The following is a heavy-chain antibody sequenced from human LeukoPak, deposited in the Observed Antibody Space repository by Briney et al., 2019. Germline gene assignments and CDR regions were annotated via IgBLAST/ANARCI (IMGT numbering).Heavy chain of an antibody. J-gene: IGHJ4*02. Sequence: SETLSLTCAVYGGSFSGYYWSWIHQPPGKGLEWIGEINHSGSTNYNPSLKSRVTISVDTSKNQFSLKLSSVTAADTAVYYCARVHITMVRGVIITYYFDYWGQGTLVTVSS. CDR1: GGSFSGYY. CDR3: ARVHITMVRGVIITYYFDY. CDR2: INHSGST. V-gene: IGHV4-34*01. D-gene: IGHD3-10*01.